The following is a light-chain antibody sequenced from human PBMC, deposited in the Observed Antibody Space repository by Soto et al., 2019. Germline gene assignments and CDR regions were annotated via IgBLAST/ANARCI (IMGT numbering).Light chain of an antibody. CDR2: EGS. CDR1: SSDVGSYNL. J-gene: IGLJ2*01. CDR3: CSYAGSDVV. V-gene: IGLV2-23*01. Sequence: QSALTQPASVSGSPGQSSTISCTGTSSDVGSYNLVSWYQQHPGKAPKLMIYEGSKRPSGVSNRFSGSKSGNTASLTISGLQAEDEADYYCCSYAGSDVVFGGGTKLTVL.